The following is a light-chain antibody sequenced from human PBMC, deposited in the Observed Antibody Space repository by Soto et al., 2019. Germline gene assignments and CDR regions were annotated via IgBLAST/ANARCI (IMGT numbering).Light chain of an antibody. J-gene: IGKJ5*01. CDR1: QSISNW. CDR3: QQYNSYFIT. CDR2: KAS. V-gene: IGKV1-5*03. Sequence: DIQMTQSPSTLSASVGDRVTITCRASQSISNWLAWYQQKPGKAPKLLIYKASGLESGVPSRFSGSGSGTDFTLTISSLQPDDFATYCCQQYNSYFITFGQGARLEI.